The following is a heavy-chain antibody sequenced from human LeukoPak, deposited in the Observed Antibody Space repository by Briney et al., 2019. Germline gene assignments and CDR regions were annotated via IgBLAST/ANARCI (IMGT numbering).Heavy chain of an antibody. CDR2: IKQDGSEK. D-gene: IGHD3-22*01. V-gene: IGHV3-7*01. CDR3: ATYYYDSSGYYSSNY. Sequence: GGSLRLSCAASGFTVSSNYMSWVRQAPGKGLEWVANIKQDGSEKYYVDSVKGRFTISRDNAKNSLYLQMNSLRAEDTAVYYCATYYYDSSGYYSSNYWGQGTLVTVSS. J-gene: IGHJ4*02. CDR1: GFTVSSNY.